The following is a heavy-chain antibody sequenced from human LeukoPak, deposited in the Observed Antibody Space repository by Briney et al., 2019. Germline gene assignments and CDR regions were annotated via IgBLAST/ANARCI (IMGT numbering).Heavy chain of an antibody. J-gene: IGHJ4*02. D-gene: IGHD6-13*01. CDR1: GGSISSSSYY. V-gene: IGHV4-39*01. Sequence: SETLSLTCTVSGGSISSSSYYWGWIRQPPGKGLEWIGSIYHSGSTYYNPSLKSRVTISVDTSKNQFSLKLSSVTAADTAVYYCASLIAAAVYFDYWGQGTLVAVSS. CDR2: IYHSGST. CDR3: ASLIAAAVYFDY.